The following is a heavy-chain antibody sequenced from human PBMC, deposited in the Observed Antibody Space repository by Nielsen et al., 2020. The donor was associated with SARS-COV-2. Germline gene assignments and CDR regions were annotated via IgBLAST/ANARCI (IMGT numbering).Heavy chain of an antibody. CDR3: ATGESNYYGSGSYSFDY. CDR2: ISWDGGST. J-gene: IGHJ4*02. V-gene: IGHV3-43*01. CDR1: GFTFDDYT. D-gene: IGHD3-10*01. Sequence: GGSLRLSCAASGFTFDDYTMHWVRQAPGKGLEWVSLISWDGGSTYYADSVKGRFTISRDNSKNSLYLQMNSLRAEDTAVYYCATGESNYYGSGSYSFDYWGQGTLVTVSS.